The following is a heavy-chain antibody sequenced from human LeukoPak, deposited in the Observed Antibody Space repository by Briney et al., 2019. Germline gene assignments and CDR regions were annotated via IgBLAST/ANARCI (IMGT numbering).Heavy chain of an antibody. CDR2: ISSSSSYI. Sequence: GGSLRLSCAASGFTFSSYSMNWVRQAPGKGLEWVSSISSSSSYIYYADSVKGRFTISRDNAENSLYLQMNSLRVEDTAFYYCARDLAYSRLDYWGQGMLVTVSS. CDR1: GFTFSSYS. J-gene: IGHJ4*02. D-gene: IGHD5-18*01. V-gene: IGHV3-21*01. CDR3: ARDLAYSRLDY.